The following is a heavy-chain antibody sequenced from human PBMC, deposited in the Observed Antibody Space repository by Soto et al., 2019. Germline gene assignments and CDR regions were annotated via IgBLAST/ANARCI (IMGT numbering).Heavy chain of an antibody. J-gene: IGHJ4*02. CDR3: AKGGYYDILTGYYSFDY. Sequence: PGGSLRLSCAASGFTFDDYAMHWVRQAPGKGLEWVSGISWNSGSIGYADSVKGRFTISRDNAKNSLYLQMNSLRAEDTALYYCAKGGYYDILTGYYSFDYWGQGTLVTVSS. D-gene: IGHD3-9*01. V-gene: IGHV3-9*01. CDR2: ISWNSGSI. CDR1: GFTFDDYA.